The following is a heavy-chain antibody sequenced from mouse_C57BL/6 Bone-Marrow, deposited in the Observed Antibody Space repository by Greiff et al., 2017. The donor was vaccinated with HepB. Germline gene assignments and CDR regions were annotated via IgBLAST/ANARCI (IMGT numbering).Heavy chain of an antibody. D-gene: IGHD1-1*01. CDR3: ATHYCGISSYYFGY. Sequence: QVQLQQSGPELVKPGASVKISCKASGYAFSSSWMNWVKQRPGKGLEWIGRIYPGDGDTNYNGKFKGKATLTADKSSSTAYMQLSSLTSEDSAVYVCATHYCGISSYYFGYWGQGTTLTVSS. CDR2: IYPGDGDT. CDR1: GYAFSSSW. V-gene: IGHV1-82*01. J-gene: IGHJ2*01.